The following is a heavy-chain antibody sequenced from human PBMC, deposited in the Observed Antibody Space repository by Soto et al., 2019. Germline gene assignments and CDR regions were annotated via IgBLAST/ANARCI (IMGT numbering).Heavy chain of an antibody. Sequence: LSLTCSVSGGSISNYYWSWIRQSPGKGLEWIGYISYIGTTNYNPSLKSRVTISVDTSKNQFSLRLTSVTAADTAVYYCVRGGGGYGNGMIDYWGQGTPVTVSS. V-gene: IGHV4-59*01. J-gene: IGHJ4*02. D-gene: IGHD5-18*01. CDR3: VRGGGGYGNGMIDY. CDR2: ISYIGTT. CDR1: GGSISNYY.